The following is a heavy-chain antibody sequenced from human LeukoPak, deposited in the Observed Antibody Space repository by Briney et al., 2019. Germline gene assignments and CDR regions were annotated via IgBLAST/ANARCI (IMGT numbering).Heavy chain of an antibody. D-gene: IGHD6-6*01. CDR1: GFSFNSFG. CDR2: ISYDGSVE. CDR3: ARDTATLYSSSSGYYYYYYMDV. V-gene: IGHV3-30*03. Sequence: PGGSLRLSCAASGFSFNSFGMNWVRQAPGQGLEWVAIISYDGSVEFYADSAKGRFTISRDKSTKTLYLQMNSLRAEDTAVYYCARDTATLYSSSSGYYYYYYMDVWGKGTTVTVSS. J-gene: IGHJ6*03.